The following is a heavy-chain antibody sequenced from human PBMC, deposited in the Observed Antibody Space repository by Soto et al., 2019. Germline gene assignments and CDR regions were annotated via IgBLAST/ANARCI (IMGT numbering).Heavy chain of an antibody. CDR1: GGSISSGGYS. V-gene: IGHV4-30-2*01. J-gene: IGHJ6*02. Sequence: QLQLQESGSGLVKPSQTLSLTCAVSGGSISSGGYSWSWIRQPPGKGLEWTGYIYESGSTYYNPSLKSRVTISVDRSKNQFSLKLSSVTAADTAVYYCARAHYGDYGYGMDVWGQGTTVTVSS. D-gene: IGHD4-17*01. CDR3: ARAHYGDYGYGMDV. CDR2: IYESGST.